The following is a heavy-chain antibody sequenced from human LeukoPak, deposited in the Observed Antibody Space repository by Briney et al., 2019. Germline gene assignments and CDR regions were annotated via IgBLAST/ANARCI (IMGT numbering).Heavy chain of an antibody. CDR3: ARGRGYSSL. CDR2: IYTSGSP. V-gene: IGHV4-61*02. CDR1: GDSIGRGSYS. Sequence: PSETLSLTCTVSGDSIGRGSYSWSWIRQPAGKGLEWIGLIYTSGSPNYNPSLKSRVAISVDTSNNQFSLKLSSVTAADTAVYYCARGRGYSSLWGHGTQVTVSS. J-gene: IGHJ4*01. D-gene: IGHD5-18*01.